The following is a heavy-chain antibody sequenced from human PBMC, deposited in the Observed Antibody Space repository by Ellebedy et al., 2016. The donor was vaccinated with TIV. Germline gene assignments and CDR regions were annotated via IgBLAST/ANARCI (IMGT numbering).Heavy chain of an antibody. CDR3: AKVYDAFDI. J-gene: IGHJ3*02. CDR1: GFTFSSYA. CDR2: ISGSGGST. V-gene: IGHV3-23*01. D-gene: IGHD5/OR15-5a*01. Sequence: GESLKISCAASGFTFSSYAMSWVRQAPGKGLEWVSAISGSGGSTYYADSVKGRFTISRDNSKNTLYLQMNSPRAEDTAVYYCAKVYDAFDIWGQGTMVTVSS.